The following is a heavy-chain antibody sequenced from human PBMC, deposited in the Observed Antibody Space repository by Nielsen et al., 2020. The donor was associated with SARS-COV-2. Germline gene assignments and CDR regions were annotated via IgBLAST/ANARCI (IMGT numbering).Heavy chain of an antibody. D-gene: IGHD1-26*01. CDR1: GGSISSYY. CDR2: IYYSGST. J-gene: IGHJ4*02. CDR3: ARALELRGVDY. Sequence: SETLSLTCTVSGGSISSYYWSWIRQPPGEGLEWIGYIYYSGSTNYNPSLKSRVTISVDTSKNQFSLKLSSVTAADTAVYYCARALELRGVDYWGQGTLVTVSS. V-gene: IGHV4-59*13.